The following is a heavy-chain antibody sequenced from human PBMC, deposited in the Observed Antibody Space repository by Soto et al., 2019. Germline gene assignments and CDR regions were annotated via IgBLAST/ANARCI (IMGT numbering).Heavy chain of an antibody. CDR2: INEDGSNT. V-gene: IGHV3-74*01. J-gene: IGHJ5*02. CDR1: GFSFSSSW. D-gene: IGHD3-3*01. Sequence: EVQLVESGGGLVQPGESLRLACAASGFSFSSSWMHWVRQPPGKGLMWVSRINEDGSNTRYADSVKGRFTISRDNARNTLYLQMNNLRAEDTAVYYCARPYDFWTGYYLPGDSWGQGTLVTVSS. CDR3: ARPYDFWTGYYLPGDS.